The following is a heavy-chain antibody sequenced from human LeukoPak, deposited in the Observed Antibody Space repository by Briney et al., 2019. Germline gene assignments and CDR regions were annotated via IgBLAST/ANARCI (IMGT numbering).Heavy chain of an antibody. CDR3: AKAHPGFDY. J-gene: IGHJ4*02. CDR1: GFTFSGYS. Sequence: GGSLRLSCVTSGFTFSGYSMNWVRQAPGKGLEWVSSISGSGYTYYADSLKGRFTISRDNDKKSLYLQMNSLRAEDTAVYYCAKAHPGFDYWGQGTLVTVSS. V-gene: IGHV3-21*01. CDR2: ISGSGYT.